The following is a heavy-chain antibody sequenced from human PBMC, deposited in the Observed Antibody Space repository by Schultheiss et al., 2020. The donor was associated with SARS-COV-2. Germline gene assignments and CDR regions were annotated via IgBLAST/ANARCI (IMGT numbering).Heavy chain of an antibody. V-gene: IGHV5-51*01. CDR2: IYPGDSDT. CDR1: GYGFPSSW. D-gene: IGHD6-6*01. CDR3: ARHGTRVSVLYGMDV. J-gene: IGHJ6*02. Sequence: GASLRLSCKGSGYGFPSSWIAWVRQMPGKGLEWMGIIYPGDSDTRYSPSFQGQVTISADKSISTAYLQWSSLKASDTAMYYCARHGTRVSVLYGMDVWGQGTTVTVSS.